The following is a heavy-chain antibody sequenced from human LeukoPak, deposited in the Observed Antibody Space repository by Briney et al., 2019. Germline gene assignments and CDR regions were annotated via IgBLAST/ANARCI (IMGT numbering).Heavy chain of an antibody. CDR1: GFTFSMSG. CDR3: AKDTERYCGSTSCYGPGDY. Sequence: GTSLRLSCGASGFTFSMSGMHWVRQAPGQGLEWVAFISYDGTTKYYVDSVKGRFTISRDNSKNTLYLQMNSLRAEDTAVYYCAKDTERYCGSTSCYGPGDYWGQGTLVTVSS. CDR2: ISYDGTTK. V-gene: IGHV3-30*01. J-gene: IGHJ4*02. D-gene: IGHD2-2*01.